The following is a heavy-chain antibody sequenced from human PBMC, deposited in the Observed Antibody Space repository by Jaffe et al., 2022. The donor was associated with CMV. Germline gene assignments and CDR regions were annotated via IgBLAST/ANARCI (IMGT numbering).Heavy chain of an antibody. CDR1: GYTFTGYY. D-gene: IGHD5-12*01. CDR2: INPNSGGT. J-gene: IGHJ3*02. Sequence: QVQLVQSGAEVKKPGASVKVSCKASGYTFTGYYMHWVRQAPGQGLEWMGWINPNSGGTNYAQKFQGWVTMTRDTSISTAYMELSRLRSDDTAVYYCARADIVATDLDDAFDIWGQGTMVTVSS. V-gene: IGHV1-2*04. CDR3: ARADIVATDLDDAFDI.